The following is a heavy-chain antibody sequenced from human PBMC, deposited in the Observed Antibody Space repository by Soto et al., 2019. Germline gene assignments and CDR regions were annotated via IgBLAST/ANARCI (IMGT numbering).Heavy chain of an antibody. CDR3: ARGRYYYDSSGHWYYFDY. D-gene: IGHD3-22*01. CDR2: INHSGST. V-gene: IGHV4-34*01. Sequence: PSETLSLTCAVYGGSFSSYYWRWLRQPPGKGLEWIGEINHSGSTNYNHSLKSRVTIPLDTSKDQSSLKLSSVTDADTAVYYCARGRYYYDSSGHWYYFDYWGQGALVTVSS. J-gene: IGHJ4*02. CDR1: GGSFSSYY.